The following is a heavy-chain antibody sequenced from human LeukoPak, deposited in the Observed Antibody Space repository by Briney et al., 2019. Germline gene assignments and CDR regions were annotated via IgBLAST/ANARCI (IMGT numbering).Heavy chain of an antibody. D-gene: IGHD6-6*01. V-gene: IGHV1-58*02. CDR3: AAAVGIAARPGDYYYYYMDV. CDR2: IVVGSGNT. Sequence: GTSVKVSCKASGFTFTSSAMHWVRQARGQRLEWIGWIVVGSGNTNYAQKFQERVTITRDMSTSTAYMELSSLRSEDTAVYYCAAAVGIAARPGDYYYYYMDVWGKGTTVTVSS. CDR1: GFTFTSSA. J-gene: IGHJ6*03.